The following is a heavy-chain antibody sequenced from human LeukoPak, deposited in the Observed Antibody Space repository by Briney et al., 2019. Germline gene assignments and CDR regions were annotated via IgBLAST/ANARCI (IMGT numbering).Heavy chain of an antibody. Sequence: SETLSLTCTVSGGSISSHYWSWIRQPPGKGLEWIWHIYYSVSTNYNPSLKSRVTISIDTSKSQYSLKLSSVTAADTAVYYCARRTGGTGNFDYWGQGTLVTVSS. D-gene: IGHD1-26*01. CDR1: GGSISSHY. CDR3: ARRTGGTGNFDY. J-gene: IGHJ4*02. CDR2: IYYSVST. V-gene: IGHV4-59*08.